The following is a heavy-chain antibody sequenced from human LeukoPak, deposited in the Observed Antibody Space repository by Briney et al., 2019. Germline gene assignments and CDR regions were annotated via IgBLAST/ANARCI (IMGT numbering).Heavy chain of an antibody. CDR3: AKDPDYGCDF. CDR1: GFTFSTYG. J-gene: IGHJ4*02. V-gene: IGHV3-30*02. CDR2: IWFDGINE. D-gene: IGHD4-17*01. Sequence: PGGSLRLSCAASGFTFSTYGMHWVRQAPGKGLEWVAFIWFDGINEYYADSMKGRFTISRDNSKNTLYLQMNSLRHEDTGVYFCAKDPDYGCDFWGQGALVTVSP.